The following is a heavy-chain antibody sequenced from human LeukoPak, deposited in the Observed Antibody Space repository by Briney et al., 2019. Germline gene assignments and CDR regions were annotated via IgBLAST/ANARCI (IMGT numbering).Heavy chain of an antibody. V-gene: IGHV3-21*01. CDR2: ITSSSSYI. J-gene: IGHJ1*01. D-gene: IGHD6-19*01. CDR1: GFTFSSYS. Sequence: PGGSLRLSCAASGFTFSSYSMNWVRQAPGKGLEWVSSITSSSSYIYYADSVKCRFTISRDNDKNSLYLQSNSLGAEDAAVYDCARFSSSGWAAEYFQHWGQGTLVTVSS. CDR3: ARFSSSGWAAEYFQH.